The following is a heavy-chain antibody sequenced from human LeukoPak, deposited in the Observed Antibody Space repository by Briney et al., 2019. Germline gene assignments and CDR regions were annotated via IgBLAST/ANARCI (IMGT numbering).Heavy chain of an antibody. CDR1: GGSISSYY. D-gene: IGHD3-22*01. CDR3: ARAGGGYSFDY. V-gene: IGHV4-59*01. Sequence: SETLSLTCTVSGGSISSYYWSWIRQSPGKGLEWIGYIYYSGSTNYNPSLKSRDTISVDMSKNQVSLKLSSVTAADTAVYYCARAGGGYSFDYWGQGTLVTVSS. CDR2: IYYSGST. J-gene: IGHJ4*02.